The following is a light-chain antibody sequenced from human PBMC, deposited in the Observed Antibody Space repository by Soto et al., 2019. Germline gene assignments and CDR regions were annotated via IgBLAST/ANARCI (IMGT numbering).Light chain of an antibody. CDR1: QSVGSW. V-gene: IGKV1-5*03. J-gene: IGKJ1*01. CDR3: QQYHKFWT. Sequence: PSTLSASVGDRVTITCRASQSVGSWLAWYQQKPGKAPKLLIYKASRLESGVPSRFSGSESGTEFTLTISNLQPDDFATYYCQQYHKFWTFGQGTKVDIK. CDR2: KAS.